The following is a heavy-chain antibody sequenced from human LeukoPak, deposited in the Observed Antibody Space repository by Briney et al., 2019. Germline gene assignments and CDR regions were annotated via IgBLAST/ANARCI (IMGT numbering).Heavy chain of an antibody. J-gene: IGHJ3*01. CDR3: AMKAVLRPRLHDAFDF. CDR1: GFTFSNYG. CDR2: IRYDGSNS. Sequence: GGSLRLSCAESGFTFSNYGMHGVRQAPGKGLEWVAFIRYDGSNSYYADSVKGRFTISRDNSKNTLYLQMNSLRADDTAVYYCAMKAVLRPRLHDAFDFWGQGTVVIVSS. D-gene: IGHD5-24*01. V-gene: IGHV3-30*02.